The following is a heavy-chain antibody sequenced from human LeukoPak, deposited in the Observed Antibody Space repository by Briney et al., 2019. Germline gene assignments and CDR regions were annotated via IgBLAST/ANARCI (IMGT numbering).Heavy chain of an antibody. V-gene: IGHV1-69*13. D-gene: IGHD1-14*01. CDR2: IIPIFGTA. CDR1: GGTFSSYA. CDR3: ASQSRNRASYYYYGMDV. Sequence: GASVKVSYKASGGTFSSYAISWVRQAPGQGLEWMGGIIPIFGTANYAQKFQGRVTITADESTSTAYMELSSLRSEDTAVYYCASQSRNRASYYYYGMDVWGQGTTVTVSS. J-gene: IGHJ6*02.